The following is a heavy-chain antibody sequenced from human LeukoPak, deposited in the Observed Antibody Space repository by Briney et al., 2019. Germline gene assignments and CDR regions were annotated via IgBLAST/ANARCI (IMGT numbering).Heavy chain of an antibody. D-gene: IGHD1-26*01. V-gene: IGHV3-9*01. J-gene: IGHJ5*02. CDR2: ISWNSVTI. CDR3: AKDAHREPPNWSDT. CDR1: GFTFDDYA. Sequence: PGGSLRLSCAASGFTFDDYAMHWVRQAPGKGLEWVSGISWNSVTIYYADSVKGRFTISRDNAKNSLYLQMNSLRPEDTAFYYCAKDAHREPPNWSDTWGQGTLVTVSS.